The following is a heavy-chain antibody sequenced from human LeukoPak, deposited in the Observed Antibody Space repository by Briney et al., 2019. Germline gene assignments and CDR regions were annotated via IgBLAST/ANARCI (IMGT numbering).Heavy chain of an antibody. Sequence: SETLSLTCAVYGRSFSGYYWSWIRQPPGKGLEWIGEINHSGSTNYNPSLKSRVTISVDTSKNQFSLKLSSVTAADTAVYYCARVGIIAAAGPWGQGTLVTVSS. V-gene: IGHV4-34*01. CDR2: INHSGST. J-gene: IGHJ5*02. CDR1: GRSFSGYY. CDR3: ARVGIIAAAGP. D-gene: IGHD6-13*01.